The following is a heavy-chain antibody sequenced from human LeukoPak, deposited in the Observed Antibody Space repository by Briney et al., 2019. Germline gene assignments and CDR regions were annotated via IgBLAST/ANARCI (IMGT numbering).Heavy chain of an antibody. CDR1: GGSFSGYY. D-gene: IGHD6-19*01. J-gene: IGHJ4*02. CDR3: ARGSPSSVAVDY. V-gene: IGHV4-34*01. Sequence: PSETLSLTCAVYGGSFSGYYWSWIRQPPGKGLEWIGEINHSGSTNYNPSLKSRVTISVDTSKNQFSLKLSSVTAADTAVYYCARGSPSSVAVDYWGQGTLVTFSS. CDR2: INHSGST.